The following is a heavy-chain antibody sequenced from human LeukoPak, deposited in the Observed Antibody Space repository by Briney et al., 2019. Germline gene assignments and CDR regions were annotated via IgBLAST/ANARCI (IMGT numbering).Heavy chain of an antibody. CDR3: ARVGRYYGSGSFYYFDY. J-gene: IGHJ4*02. D-gene: IGHD3-10*01. CDR1: GYTFTGYY. CDR2: INPNSGGT. Sequence: GASVKVSCKASGYTFTGYYMHWVRQAPGQGLEWMGWINPNSGGTNYAQKFQGRVTMTRDTSTSTAYMELSRLRSDDTAVYYCARVGRYYGSGSFYYFDYWGQGTLVTVSS. V-gene: IGHV1-2*02.